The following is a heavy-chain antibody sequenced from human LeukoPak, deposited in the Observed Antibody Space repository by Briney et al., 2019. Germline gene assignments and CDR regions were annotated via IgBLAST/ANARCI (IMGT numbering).Heavy chain of an antibody. J-gene: IGHJ6*02. CDR1: GGSVSRDNYS. V-gene: IGHV4-61*01. CDR3: ARDGSIDA. Sequence: SETLSLTCPVSGGSVSRDNYSWSWIRQPPGKGLEWIGYISYSGSTNYNPSLKSRVTISVDTSKNQFSLKLSSGPAADTAVYYCARDGSIDAWGHGTTVTVSS. CDR2: ISYSGST.